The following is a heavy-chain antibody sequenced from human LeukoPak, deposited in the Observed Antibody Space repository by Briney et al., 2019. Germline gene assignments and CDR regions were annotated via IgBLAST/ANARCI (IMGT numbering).Heavy chain of an antibody. V-gene: IGHV3-66*01. CDR3: ARDGENHYYDY. D-gene: IGHD7-27*01. J-gene: IGHJ4*02. CDR2: IYSGGTI. Sequence: PGGSLRLSCAASGFNVSSNHMSWVRQAPGKGLDWVSVIYSGGTIYYADSVKGRFTISRDNSKNTVYLEMNSLRAEDTAVYYCARDGENHYYDYWGQGTLVTVST. CDR1: GFNVSSNH.